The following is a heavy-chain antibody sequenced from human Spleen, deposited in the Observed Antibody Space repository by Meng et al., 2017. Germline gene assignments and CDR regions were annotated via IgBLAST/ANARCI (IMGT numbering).Heavy chain of an antibody. V-gene: IGHV4-34*01. D-gene: IGHD4-11*01. Sequence: QVQLRPWVAGLWNPSETLSLTCVVSGGSFSDYYWSWIRQPPGKGLEWIGEINHSGSTNYNPSLESRATISVDTSQNNLSLKLSSVTAADSAVYYCARGPTTMAHDFDYWGQGTLVTVSS. CDR1: GGSFSDYY. J-gene: IGHJ4*02. CDR3: ARGPTTMAHDFDY. CDR2: INHSGST.